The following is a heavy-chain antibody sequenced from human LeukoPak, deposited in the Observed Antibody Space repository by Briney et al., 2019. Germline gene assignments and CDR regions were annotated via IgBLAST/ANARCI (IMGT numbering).Heavy chain of an antibody. CDR3: ARGDGNTVYYNSIDP. Sequence: SETLSLTCTVSGGSISSSSYYWGWIRQPPGQGLEWIGSIYYSGSTYYNPSLKSRVTISVDTSKNQFSLQLNSVTAADTAVYYCARGDGNTVYYNSIDPWGQGTLVTVSS. CDR1: GGSISSSSYY. J-gene: IGHJ5*02. V-gene: IGHV4-39*07. D-gene: IGHD1-1*01. CDR2: IYYSGST.